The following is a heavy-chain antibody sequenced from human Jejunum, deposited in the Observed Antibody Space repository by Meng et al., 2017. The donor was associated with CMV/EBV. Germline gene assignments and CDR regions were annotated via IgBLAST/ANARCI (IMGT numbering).Heavy chain of an antibody. Sequence: SGFTFSCYAMHWVRQAPGKGLEWVAVIPFDGNNEHYADSVKGRFTISRDNSKNTLYLQVNSLRPEDTGVYYCARGTGSGSWLIDSWGQGTLVTSPQ. V-gene: IGHV3-30*04. J-gene: IGHJ4*02. CDR1: GFTFSCYA. CDR3: ARGTGSGSWLIDS. CDR2: IPFDGNNE. D-gene: IGHD6-13*01.